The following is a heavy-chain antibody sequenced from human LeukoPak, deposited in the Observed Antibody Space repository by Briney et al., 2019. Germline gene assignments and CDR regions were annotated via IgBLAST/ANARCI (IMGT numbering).Heavy chain of an antibody. D-gene: IGHD2-2*01. CDR1: GYTFTGYY. V-gene: IGHV1-2*06. J-gene: IGHJ4*02. Sequence: ASVKVSCKASGYTFTGYYMHWVRQAPGQGLEWMGRINPNSGGTNYAQKFQGRVTMTRDTSISTAYMELSRLRSDDTAVYYCARDYRTRYCSSTSCYSGFDYWGQGTLVTVSS. CDR2: INPNSGGT. CDR3: ARDYRTRYCSSTSCYSGFDY.